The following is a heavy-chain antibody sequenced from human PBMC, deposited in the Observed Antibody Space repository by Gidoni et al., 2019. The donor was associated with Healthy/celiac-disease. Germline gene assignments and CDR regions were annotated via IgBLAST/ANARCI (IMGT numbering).Heavy chain of an antibody. CDR3: TRGPLWGPGVAFDI. J-gene: IGHJ3*02. D-gene: IGHD3-16*01. V-gene: IGHV3-49*03. CDR1: GFTFGAYA. Sequence: EVQLVESGGGLVPPGRSLRLSCTASGFTFGAYAMSWFRQAPGKGLEWVGFIRSKAYGGTTEYAASVKGRFTISRDDSKSIAYLQMNSLKTEDTAVYYCTRGPLWGPGVAFDIWGQGTMVTVSS. CDR2: IRSKAYGGTT.